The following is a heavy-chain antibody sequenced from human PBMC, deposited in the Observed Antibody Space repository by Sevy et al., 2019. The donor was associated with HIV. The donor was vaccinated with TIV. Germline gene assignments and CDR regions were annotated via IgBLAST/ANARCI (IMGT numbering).Heavy chain of an antibody. J-gene: IGHJ4*02. CDR3: AHRRMVRGVITAPFDY. Sequence: SGPTLVKPTQTLTLTCTFSGFSLSTSGVGVGWIRQPPGKALESLALIFWDDDTRYSPSLKSRLNITKDTSTNQVVLTMTNMDPVDTATYFCAHRRMVRGVITAPFDYWGQGTLVTVSS. D-gene: IGHD3-10*01. CDR1: GFSLSTSGVG. CDR2: IFWDDDT. V-gene: IGHV2-5*02.